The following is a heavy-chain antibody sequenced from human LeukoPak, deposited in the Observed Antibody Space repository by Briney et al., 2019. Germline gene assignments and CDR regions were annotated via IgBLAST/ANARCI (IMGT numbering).Heavy chain of an antibody. CDR1: GFTFSSYA. CDR2: ISSNGGST. CDR3: AREVVRGVPDY. Sequence: GGSLRLSCAASGFTFSSYAMHWVRQAPGKGLEYVSAISSNGGSTYYANSVKGRFTISRDNSKNSLYLQMNSLRAEDTAVYYCAREVVRGVPDYWGQGTLVTVSS. J-gene: IGHJ4*02. D-gene: IGHD3-10*01. V-gene: IGHV3-64*01.